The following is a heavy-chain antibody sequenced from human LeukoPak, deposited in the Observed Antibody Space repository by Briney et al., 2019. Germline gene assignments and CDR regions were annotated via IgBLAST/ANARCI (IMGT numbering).Heavy chain of an antibody. J-gene: IGHJ4*02. V-gene: IGHV4-39*07. CDR2: IYYSGST. CDR1: GGSISSYY. Sequence: PSETLSLTCTVSGGSISSYYWGWIRQPPGKGLEWIGSIYYSGSTYYNPSLKSRVTISVDTSKNQFSLKLSSVTAADTAVYYCARDQRGVVVAATRIDYWGQGTLVTVSS. CDR3: ARDQRGVVVAATRIDY. D-gene: IGHD2-15*01.